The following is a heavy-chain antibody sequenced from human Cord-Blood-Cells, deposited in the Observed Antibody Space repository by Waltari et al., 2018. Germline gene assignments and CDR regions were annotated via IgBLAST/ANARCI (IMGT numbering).Heavy chain of an antibody. CDR1: GGSFSGYY. Sequence: QVQLQLWGAGLLKPSETLSLTCAVYGGSFSGYYWSWIRQPPGKGLEWIGEINHSGSTNYNPSLKSRVTISVDTSKNQFSLKLSSVTAADTAVYYCARGLTGPDAFDIWGQGTMVTVSS. D-gene: IGHD1-20*01. CDR3: ARGLTGPDAFDI. J-gene: IGHJ3*02. CDR2: INHSGST. V-gene: IGHV4-34*01.